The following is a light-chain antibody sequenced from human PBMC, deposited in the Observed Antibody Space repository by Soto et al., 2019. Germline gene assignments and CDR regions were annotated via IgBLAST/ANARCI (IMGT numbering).Light chain of an antibody. CDR3: QQSDT. CDR1: QSISSY. J-gene: IGKJ2*01. CDR2: AAS. Sequence: DIQMTQSPSSLSASVGDRVTITCRASQSISSYLNWYQQKPGKAPKLLIYAASSLQSGVPSRFSGSGSGTDFTLTISSLQPEDFATYNCQQSDTFGQGTKLEIK. V-gene: IGKV1-39*01.